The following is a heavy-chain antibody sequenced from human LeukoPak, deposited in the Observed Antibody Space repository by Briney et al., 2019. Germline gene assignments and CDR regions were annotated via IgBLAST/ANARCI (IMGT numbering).Heavy chain of an antibody. CDR2: IYYSGST. J-gene: IGHJ4*02. CDR1: GGSISSYY. CDR3: ARVTGGIADY. D-gene: IGHD6-13*01. Sequence: TSETLSLTCTVSGGSISSYYRSWIRQPPGKGLEWIGYIYYSGSTNYNPSLKSRVTISVDTSKNQFSLKLSSVTAADTAVYYCARVTGGIADYWGQGTLVTVSS. V-gene: IGHV4-59*01.